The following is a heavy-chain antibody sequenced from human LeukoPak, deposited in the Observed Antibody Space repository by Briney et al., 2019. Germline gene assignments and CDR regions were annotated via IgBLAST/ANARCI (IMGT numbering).Heavy chain of an antibody. Sequence: PGGSLRLSCAASGFTFSSYEMNWVRQAPGKGLEWVSGINWNGGSTGYADSVKGRFTISRDSAKNSLYLQMDSLSAEDTAFYYCAKNLGSGWYFPFDYWGQGTLVTVSS. CDR1: GFTFSSYE. J-gene: IGHJ4*02. CDR2: INWNGGST. CDR3: AKNLGSGWYFPFDY. V-gene: IGHV3-20*04. D-gene: IGHD6-19*01.